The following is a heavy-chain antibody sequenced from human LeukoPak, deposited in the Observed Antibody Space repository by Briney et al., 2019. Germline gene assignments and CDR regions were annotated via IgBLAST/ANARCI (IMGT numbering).Heavy chain of an antibody. D-gene: IGHD3-10*01. CDR1: GVTFSSYA. CDR2: IIPIFGTA. J-gene: IGHJ6*03. V-gene: IGHV1-69*13. CDR3: ARVPYYYGSGTNYYYYMDV. Sequence: SVKPSCKASGVTFSSYAISWVRQAPGQGHESMGGIIPIFGTANYAQKLQGRVTITADESTSTAYIELSSLRSEDTAVYYCARVPYYYGSGTNYYYYMDVWGKGTTVTISS.